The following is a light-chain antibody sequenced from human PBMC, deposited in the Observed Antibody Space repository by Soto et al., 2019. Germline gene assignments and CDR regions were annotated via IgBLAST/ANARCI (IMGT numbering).Light chain of an antibody. Sequence: ESVLTQSPATLSLSPGERATLPCRASQSVSSSYLAWYQQKPGQAPRLLIDDASRRATGIPDRFSGSGSGTDFTLTISRLEPEDFAVYYCQQYGSTPRTFGQGTKVDIK. CDR2: DAS. CDR3: QQYGSTPRT. V-gene: IGKV3-20*01. CDR1: QSVSSSY. J-gene: IGKJ1*01.